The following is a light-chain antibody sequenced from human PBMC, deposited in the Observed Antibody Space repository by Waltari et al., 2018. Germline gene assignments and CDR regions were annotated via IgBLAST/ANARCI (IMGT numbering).Light chain of an antibody. CDR2: QHN. V-gene: IGLV3-1*01. CDR3: QTWDRASAV. CDR1: RLGNKY. J-gene: IGLJ3*02. Sequence: SYELTQPPSVSVSPGQTARITCSGDRLGNKYVSWYQQKSGQSPVLVNYQHNRRPSGIPEQFSGSNSGDTATLTISGTQAMDEADFFCQTWDRASAVFGGGTKLTVL.